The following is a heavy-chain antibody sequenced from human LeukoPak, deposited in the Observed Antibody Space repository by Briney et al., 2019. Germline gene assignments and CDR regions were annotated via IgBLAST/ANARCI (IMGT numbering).Heavy chain of an antibody. CDR3: ARDCFAGYDRSGYSSYDY. CDR2: ISSSGSTI. V-gene: IGHV3-48*04. Sequence: PGGSLRLSCAASGLTFSGYSINWVRQAPGKGLEWVSYISSSGSTIYYADSLRGRFTIFRDNAKNSLYLQMNSLRAEDTAVYYCARDCFAGYDRSGYSSYDYCGQGTLVTVSS. CDR1: GLTFSGYS. D-gene: IGHD3-22*01. J-gene: IGHJ4*02.